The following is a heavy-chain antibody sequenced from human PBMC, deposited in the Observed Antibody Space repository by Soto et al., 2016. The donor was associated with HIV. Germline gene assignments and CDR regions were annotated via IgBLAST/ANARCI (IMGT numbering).Heavy chain of an antibody. CDR1: GYTFTGYY. V-gene: IGHV1-2*02. J-gene: IGHJ6*03. D-gene: IGHD6-13*01. CDR2: INPNSGGT. CDR3: ARVQGYSSSWSLYYYYYMDV. Sequence: QVQLVQSGAEVKKPGASVKVSCKASGYTFTGYYMHWVRQAPGQGLEWMGWINPNSGGTNYAQKFQGRVTMTRNTSISTAYMELSSLRSEGTAVYYCARVQGYSSSWSLYYYYYMDVWGKGTTVTVSS.